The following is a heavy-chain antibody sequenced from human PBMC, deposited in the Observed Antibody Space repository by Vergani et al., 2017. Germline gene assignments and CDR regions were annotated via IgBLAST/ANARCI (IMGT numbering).Heavy chain of an antibody. CDR3: ARSLGFWSTRTNWFDP. CDR2: IYYSGST. J-gene: IGHJ5*02. Sequence: QLQLQESGPGLVKPSETLSLTCTVSGGSISSSSYYWGWIRQPPGKGLEWIGSIYYSGSTYYNPSLKSRVTISVDTSKNQFSLKLSSVTAAATAVYYCARSLGFWSTRTNWFDPWGQGTLVTVSS. CDR1: GGSISSSSYY. D-gene: IGHD3-3*01. V-gene: IGHV4-39*07.